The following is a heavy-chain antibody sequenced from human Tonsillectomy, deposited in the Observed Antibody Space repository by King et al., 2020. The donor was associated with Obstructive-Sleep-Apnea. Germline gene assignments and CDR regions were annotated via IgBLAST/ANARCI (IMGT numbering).Heavy chain of an antibody. CDR3: TRYRGYYRSFDY. D-gene: IGHD5-18*01. V-gene: IGHV3-15*01. CDR1: GFTFSDAW. Sequence: KLVESGGGLVEPGGSLRLSCAASGFTFSDAWMNWVRQAPGKGLEWVGLIKSKSDGGTTDYAAPVKGRFTISRDDSENTLYLQVNSLKTEDTAVYYCTRYRGYYRSFDYWGQGTLVTVSS. J-gene: IGHJ4*02. CDR2: IKSKSDGGTT.